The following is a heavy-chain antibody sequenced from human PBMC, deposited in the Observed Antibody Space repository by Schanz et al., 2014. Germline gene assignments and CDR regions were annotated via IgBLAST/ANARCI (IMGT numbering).Heavy chain of an antibody. CDR1: GYTFTSYY. CDR2: INPSVGNT. Sequence: QVQLVQSGAEVKKPGASVKVSCEASGYTFTSYYIHWFRQAPGQGLEWMGLINPSVGNTNYAQKCRGRVTMTRDTSTSTVYMELSSLRSEDTAVYFCARGPSTGAFEIWGQGTMVTVSS. CDR3: ARGPSTGAFEI. J-gene: IGHJ3*02. V-gene: IGHV1-46*03.